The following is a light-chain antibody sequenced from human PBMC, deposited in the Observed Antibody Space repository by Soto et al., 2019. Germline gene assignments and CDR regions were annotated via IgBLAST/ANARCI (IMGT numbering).Light chain of an antibody. CDR1: QSVSSW. CDR3: QQYNSFSWT. J-gene: IGKJ1*01. V-gene: IGKV1-5*01. Sequence: DIQMTQSPSTLSASVGDRVTITCRASQSVSSWLAWYQQKPGRAPKLLIYDASSLESGVPSRFSGSGSGTEFTLTISSLQPDDLATYYCQQYNSFSWTFGQGTNMEIK. CDR2: DAS.